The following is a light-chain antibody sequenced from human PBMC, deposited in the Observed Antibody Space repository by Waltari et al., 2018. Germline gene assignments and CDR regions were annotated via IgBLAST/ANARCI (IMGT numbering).Light chain of an antibody. CDR3: ATWDDRLNGVV. CDR1: SSHIGITR. CDR2: SND. V-gene: IGLV1-44*01. Sequence: QSVLTQPPSASGTPGQRVTIPCSGSSSHIGITRVTWYQHPPGTAPKLLIYSNDHRASGLPDRFSGSKSGTSASLAISGLQFEDEADYYCATWDDRLNGVVFGGGTKLTVL. J-gene: IGLJ2*01.